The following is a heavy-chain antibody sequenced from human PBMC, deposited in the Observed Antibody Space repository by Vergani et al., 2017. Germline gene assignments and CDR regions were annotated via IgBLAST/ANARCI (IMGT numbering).Heavy chain of an antibody. CDR3: ARIADSSSSWYAWGVRWFDP. D-gene: IGHD6-13*01. J-gene: IGHJ5*02. V-gene: IGHV2-26*01. Sequence: QESGPVLVKPTETLTLTCTVSGFSLSNARMGVSWIRQPPGKALEWLAHIFSNDEKSYSTSLKSRLTISKDTSKSQVVLTMTNMDPVDTATYYCARIADSSSSWYAWGVRWFDPWGQGTLVTVSS. CDR2: IFSNDEK. CDR1: GFSLSNARMG.